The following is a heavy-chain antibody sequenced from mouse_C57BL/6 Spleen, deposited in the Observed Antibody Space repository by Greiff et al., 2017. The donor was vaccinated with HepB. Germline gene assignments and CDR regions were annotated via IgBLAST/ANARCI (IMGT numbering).Heavy chain of an antibody. D-gene: IGHD1-1*01. Sequence: VKLQQSGAELVRPGTSVKMSCKASGYTFTNYWIGWAKQRPGHGLEWIGDIYPGGGYTNYNEKFKGKATLTADKSSSTAYMQFSSLTSEDSAIYYCARGDYYGSSPNWYFDVWGTGTTVTVSS. V-gene: IGHV1-63*01. CDR3: ARGDYYGSSPNWYFDV. CDR1: GYTFTNYW. J-gene: IGHJ1*03. CDR2: IYPGGGYT.